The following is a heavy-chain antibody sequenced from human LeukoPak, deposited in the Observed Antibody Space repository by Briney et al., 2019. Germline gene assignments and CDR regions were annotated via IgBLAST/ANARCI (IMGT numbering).Heavy chain of an antibody. J-gene: IGHJ2*01. CDR1: GFTFSSYA. D-gene: IGHD3-10*01. CDR3: AKVSDGSPRGYWYFDL. Sequence: GGSLRLSCAASGFTFSSYAMSWVRQAPGKGLEWVSTISASGGSTYFADSVKGRFAISRDYSNNTLYVQMTSLRAEDTAVYYCAKVSDGSPRGYWYFDLWGRGILVTVSS. CDR2: ISASGGST. V-gene: IGHV3-23*01.